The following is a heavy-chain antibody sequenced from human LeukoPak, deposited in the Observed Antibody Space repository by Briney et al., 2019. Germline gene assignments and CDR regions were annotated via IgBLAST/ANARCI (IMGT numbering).Heavy chain of an antibody. V-gene: IGHV4-31*02. CDR3: ARFGYDFWSGYDPLFDY. J-gene: IGHJ4*02. CDR1: GFTFSSYA. D-gene: IGHD3-3*01. Sequence: LRLSCAASGFTFSSYAMSWVRQAPGKGLEWIGYIYYSGSTYYNPSLKSRVTISVDTSKNQFSLKLSSVTAADTDVYYCARFGYDFWSGYDPLFDYWGQGTLVTVSS. CDR2: IYYSGST.